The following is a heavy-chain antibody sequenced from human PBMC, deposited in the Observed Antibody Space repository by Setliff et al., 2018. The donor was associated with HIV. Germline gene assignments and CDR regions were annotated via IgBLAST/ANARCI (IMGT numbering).Heavy chain of an antibody. CDR1: GGSISSGNYY. D-gene: IGHD1-26*01. Sequence: SETLSLTCTVSGGSISSGNYYWSWIRQHPGKGLEWIGYIYYSGSTYYNPSLKSRVTMSVDRSKNQFSLKLRSVTAADTAVYYCAGDAGYKGAADYWGQGTLVTVSS. J-gene: IGHJ4*02. V-gene: IGHV4-30-4*08. CDR3: AGDAGYKGAADY. CDR2: IYYSGST.